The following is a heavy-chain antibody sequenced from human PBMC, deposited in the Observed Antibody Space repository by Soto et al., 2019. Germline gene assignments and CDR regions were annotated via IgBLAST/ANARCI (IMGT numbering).Heavy chain of an antibody. CDR2: FDPEDGET. CDR3: ANPTRGITCTSVWFDP. Sequence: ASVKVSCKVSGYTLTELSMHWVRQAPGKGLEWMGGFDPEDGETIYAQKFQGRVTMTEDTSTDTAYMELSSLRSEDTAVYYCANPTRGITCTSVWFDPWGQGTLVTVSS. CDR1: GYTLTELS. J-gene: IGHJ5*02. V-gene: IGHV1-24*01. D-gene: IGHD1-20*01.